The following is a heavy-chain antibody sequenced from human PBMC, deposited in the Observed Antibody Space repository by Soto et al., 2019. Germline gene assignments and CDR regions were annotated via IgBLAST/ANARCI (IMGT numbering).Heavy chain of an antibody. J-gene: IGHJ1*01. CDR3: ARERDGSSWSSAESLQY. V-gene: IGHV1-18*01. CDR1: GYIFSNYG. Sequence: ASVKVSRKASGYIFSNYGISWVRQPPGQGLEWMGWISTYNANTYYAQKFQGRVTMTTDTSTSTAYMELRSLRSDDTAVFYCARERDGSSWSSAESLQYWGQGTLVTVSS. CDR2: ISTYNANT. D-gene: IGHD6-13*01.